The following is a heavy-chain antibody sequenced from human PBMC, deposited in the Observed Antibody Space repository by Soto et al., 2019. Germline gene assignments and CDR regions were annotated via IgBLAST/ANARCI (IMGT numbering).Heavy chain of an antibody. CDR1: GLSFSDYD. D-gene: IGHD3-16*01. CDR3: ARPTWRGSPAYLDY. CDR2: ISASGNTI. J-gene: IGHJ4*02. Sequence: GGSLRLSCAASGLSFSDYDMRWIRQAPGKGLEWLGYISASGNTISIADFVKGQFTISRDNAKNSLYLHMNSLRVDDAAVYYCARPTWRGSPAYLDYWGRGTLVTVSS. V-gene: IGHV3-11*01.